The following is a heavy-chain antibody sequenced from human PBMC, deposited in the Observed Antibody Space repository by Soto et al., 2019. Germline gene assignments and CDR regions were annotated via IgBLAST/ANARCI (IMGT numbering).Heavy chain of an antibody. CDR1: GFTFSTSW. Sequence: GSLRLSCAASGFTFSTSWMNWVRQAPGKGLEWVAIIKRDGSEKLYADSVKGRFTISRDNAKNSLYLQMNGLRAEDTALYYCTSDWYFHNWGQGTLVTVSS. V-gene: IGHV3-7*01. CDR3: TSDWYFHN. D-gene: IGHD3-9*01. CDR2: IKRDGSEK. J-gene: IGHJ1*01.